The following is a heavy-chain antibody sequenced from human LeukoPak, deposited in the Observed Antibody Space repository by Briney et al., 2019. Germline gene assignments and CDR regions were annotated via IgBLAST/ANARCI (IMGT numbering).Heavy chain of an antibody. CDR2: ISSTSDYI. CDR3: ARDPGYCSGGSCYRYFDY. J-gene: IGHJ4*02. V-gene: IGHV3-21*01. CDR1: GFTFSAYS. D-gene: IGHD2-15*01. Sequence: PGGSLRLSCAVSGFTFSAYSMNWVRQAPGKGLEWVSSISSTSDYIYYADSVKGRFTISRDNAKNSLYLQMNSLRAEDTAVYYCARDPGYCSGGSCYRYFDYWGQGTLVTVSS.